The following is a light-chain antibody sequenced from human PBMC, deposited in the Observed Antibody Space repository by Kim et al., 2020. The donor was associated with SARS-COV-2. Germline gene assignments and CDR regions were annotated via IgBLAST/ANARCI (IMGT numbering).Light chain of an antibody. CDR2: GAS. V-gene: IGKV3-15*01. Sequence: SVSPGGRATLSCRASQSVSSNLAWYQHKPGQAPSLLIYGASTRAAGIPARFGGSGSGTEFTLTISSLQSEDFVLYFCQQYNNWPYTFGQGTKLEI. CDR1: QSVSSN. CDR3: QQYNNWPYT. J-gene: IGKJ2*01.